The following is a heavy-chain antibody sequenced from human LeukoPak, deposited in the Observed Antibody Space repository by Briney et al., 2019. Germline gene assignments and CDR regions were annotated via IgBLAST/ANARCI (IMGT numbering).Heavy chain of an antibody. J-gene: IGHJ5*02. D-gene: IGHD6-19*01. V-gene: IGHV1-8*01. CDR3: ARGLDSSGWYYSGGWFDP. Sequence: ASVKVSCKASGYTFTSYDINWVRQATGQGLEWVGWMNPNSGNTGYAQKFQGRVTMTRNTSISTAYMELSSLRSEDTAVYYCARGLDSSGWYYSGGWFDPWGQGTLVTVSS. CDR1: GYTFTSYD. CDR2: MNPNSGNT.